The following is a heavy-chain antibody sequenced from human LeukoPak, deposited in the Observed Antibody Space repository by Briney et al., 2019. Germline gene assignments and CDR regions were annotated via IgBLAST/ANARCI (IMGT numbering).Heavy chain of an antibody. CDR1: GFTFSSYS. V-gene: IGHV3-48*04. J-gene: IGHJ4*02. CDR3: AQESQGFDY. CDR2: ISSSSSTI. Sequence: GGSLRLSCAASGFTFSSYSMNWVRQAPGKGLEWVSYISSSSSTIYCADSVKGRFTISRDNAKNSLYLQMNSLRAEDTAVYYCAQESQGFDYWGQGTLVTVSS.